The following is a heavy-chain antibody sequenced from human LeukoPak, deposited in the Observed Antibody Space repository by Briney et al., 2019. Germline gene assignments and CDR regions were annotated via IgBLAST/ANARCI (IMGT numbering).Heavy chain of an antibody. CDR1: GFTFDDYA. Sequence: GRSLRLSCAASGFTFDDYAMHWVRQAPGKGLEWVSGISWNSGSIGYADSVKGRFTISRDNAKNSLYLQMNSLRAEDTALYYCAKADSGSLEYFDYWGQGTLVTVSS. CDR3: AKADSGSLEYFDY. J-gene: IGHJ4*02. D-gene: IGHD1-26*01. V-gene: IGHV3-9*01. CDR2: ISWNSGSI.